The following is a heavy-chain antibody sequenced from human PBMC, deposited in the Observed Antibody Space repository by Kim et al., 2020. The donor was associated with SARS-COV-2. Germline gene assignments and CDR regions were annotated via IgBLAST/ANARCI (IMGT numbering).Heavy chain of an antibody. Sequence: SMKVSCKASGGTFSNHGFCWVRQAPGQGLEWMGRIIPLLNLSNYAQKFQDRVTLIADESTSTLYLELSSLRSEDTAVYFCARATFSSADDYLYHMDVWGQGTTVAVSS. CDR2: IIPLLNLS. V-gene: IGHV1-69*04. CDR1: GGTFSNHG. J-gene: IGHJ6*01. D-gene: IGHD2-2*01. CDR3: ARATFSSADDYLYHMDV.